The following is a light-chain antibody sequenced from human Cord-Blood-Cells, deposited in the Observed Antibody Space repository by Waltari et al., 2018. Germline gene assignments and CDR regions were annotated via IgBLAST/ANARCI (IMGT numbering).Light chain of an antibody. CDR2: GAS. CDR1: QSVSSN. Sequence: EIVMTQSTATLSVSPGERATLSCGASQSVSSNLAWYQQKPGQAPRLLIYGASTRATGIPARFSGSGSGTEFTLTISSLQSEDFAVYYCQQYNNWPPWTFGQGTKVEIK. V-gene: IGKV3-15*01. J-gene: IGKJ1*01. CDR3: QQYNNWPPWT.